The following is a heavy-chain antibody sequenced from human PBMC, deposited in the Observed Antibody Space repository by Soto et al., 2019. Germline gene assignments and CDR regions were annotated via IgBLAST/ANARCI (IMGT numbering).Heavy chain of an antibody. V-gene: IGHV3-7*03. J-gene: IGHJ4*02. CDR1: GFTFSNYW. Sequence: GGSLRLSCVVSGFTFSNYWMSWVRQAPGKGLEWVANTKQDGSEKNYVDSVKGRFTISRDNAKSSLYLQMNSLRVEDTAVYYCARDLGYSTFDYWGQGTLGTAPQ. CDR2: TKQDGSEK. D-gene: IGHD6-13*01. CDR3: ARDLGYSTFDY.